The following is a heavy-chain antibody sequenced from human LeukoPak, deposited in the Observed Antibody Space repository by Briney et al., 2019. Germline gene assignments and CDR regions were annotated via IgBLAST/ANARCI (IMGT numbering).Heavy chain of an antibody. CDR1: GYTFTSYD. J-gene: IGHJ6*03. V-gene: IGHV1-8*03. CDR2: MNPNSGNT. D-gene: IGHD2-15*01. Sequence: ASVKVSCKASGYTFTSYDINWVRQATGQGLEWMGWMNPNSGNTGYAQKFQGRVTITRNTSVSTAYMELSSLRSEDTAVYYCARVRSGGSYYYYYYMDVWGKGTTVTVSS. CDR3: ARVRSGGSYYYYYYMDV.